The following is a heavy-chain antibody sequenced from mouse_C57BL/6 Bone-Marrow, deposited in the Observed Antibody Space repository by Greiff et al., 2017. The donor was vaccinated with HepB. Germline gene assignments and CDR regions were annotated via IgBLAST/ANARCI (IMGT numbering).Heavy chain of an antibody. D-gene: IGHD2-2*01. CDR2: IDPSDSYT. CDR1: GYTFTSYW. Sequence: VQLQQPGAELVMPGASVKLSCKASGYTFTSYWMHWVKQRPGQGLEWIGEIDPSDSYTNYNQKFKGKSTLTVDKSSSTAYMQLSSLTSEDSAVYYCARDGYDPHWYFDVWGTGTTVTVSS. V-gene: IGHV1-69*01. J-gene: IGHJ1*03. CDR3: ARDGYDPHWYFDV.